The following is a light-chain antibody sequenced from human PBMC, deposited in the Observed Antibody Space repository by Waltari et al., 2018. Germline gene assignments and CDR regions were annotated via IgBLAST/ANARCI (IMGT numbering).Light chain of an antibody. V-gene: IGKV3-15*01. CDR2: GAS. CDR1: QSVSSN. J-gene: IGKJ4*01. CDR3: QQYNNWPRT. Sequence: EIVMTQSPATLSVSPGERATLSCRASQSVSSNLAWYQQKPGQPPRLLIYGASTRATGIPARFSGSGSRTEFTLTISSLQSEDFAVYYCQQYNNWPRTFGGGTKVEIK.